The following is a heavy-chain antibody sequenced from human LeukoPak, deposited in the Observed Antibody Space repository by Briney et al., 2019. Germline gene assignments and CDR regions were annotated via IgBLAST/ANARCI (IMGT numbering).Heavy chain of an antibody. CDR1: GGSISSYY. Sequence: SETLSLTCTVSGGSISSYYWSWIRQPPGKGLGWIGYIYYSGSTSYNPSLKSRVTISVDRSKNQFSLKLSSVTAADTAVYYCARTSSSPRTFYGMDVWGKGTTVTVSS. V-gene: IGHV4-59*01. CDR2: IYYSGST. J-gene: IGHJ6*04. CDR3: ARTSSSPRTFYGMDV. D-gene: IGHD6-13*01.